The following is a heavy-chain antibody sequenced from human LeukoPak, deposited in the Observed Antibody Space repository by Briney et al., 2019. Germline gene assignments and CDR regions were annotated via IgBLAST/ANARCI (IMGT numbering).Heavy chain of an antibody. D-gene: IGHD2-15*01. CDR3: ARDSGGGSCFYFDN. CDR1: GFTFSSYS. Sequence: PXGSLRLSCAASGFTFSSYSMHWVRQAPGKGLEWLAVIYSDGNKNYYADSAKGRFTISRDNSKDTLYLQVNSLRAEDTAVYHCARDSGGGSCFYFDNWGLGTLVTVSS. V-gene: IGHV3-33*08. CDR2: IYSDGNKN. J-gene: IGHJ4*02.